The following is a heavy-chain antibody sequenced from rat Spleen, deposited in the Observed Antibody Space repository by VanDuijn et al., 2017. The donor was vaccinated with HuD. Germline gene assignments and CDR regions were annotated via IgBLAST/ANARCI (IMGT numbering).Heavy chain of an antibody. CDR1: GFTFNNYW. CDR2: ITYDGSST. D-gene: IGHD1-4*01. J-gene: IGHJ2*01. V-gene: IGHV5-29*01. CDR3: IRGRGYYPNWFAY. Sequence: EVQLVESDGDIVRPGRSLKLSCAASGFTFNNYWMTWVRQAPTKGLEWVATITYDGSSTYYRDSVKGRFTISRDNAKSTLYLQMNSLRSEDTATYYCIRGRGYYPNWFAYWGQGVMVTVSS.